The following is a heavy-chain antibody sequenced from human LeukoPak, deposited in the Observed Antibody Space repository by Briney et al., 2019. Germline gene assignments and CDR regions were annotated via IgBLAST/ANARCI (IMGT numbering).Heavy chain of an antibody. Sequence: GGSLRLSCAASGFTFSSYGMHWVRQAPGKGLEWVAVIWYDGSNKYYADSVKGRFTISRDNSKNTLYLRMNSLRVEDTAVYYCARSMVRGVIISGFDYWGQGTLVTVSS. D-gene: IGHD3-10*01. CDR2: IWYDGSNK. V-gene: IGHV3-33*01. CDR3: ARSMVRGVIISGFDY. CDR1: GFTFSSYG. J-gene: IGHJ4*02.